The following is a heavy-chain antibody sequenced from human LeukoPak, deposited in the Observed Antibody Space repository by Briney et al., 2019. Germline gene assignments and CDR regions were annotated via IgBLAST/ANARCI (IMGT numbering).Heavy chain of an antibody. D-gene: IGHD2-15*01. V-gene: IGHV4-61*02. J-gene: IGHJ5*02. CDR3: ARAPIVVVATGWFDP. CDR2: IYTSGNT. CDR1: GGSISSGSYY. Sequence: SETLSLTCTVSGGSISSGSYYWSWIRQPAGKGLEWIGRIYTSGNTNYNPSLKSRVTISVDTSKNQFSLKLSSVTAADTAVYYCARAPIVVVATGWFDPWGQGTLVTVSS.